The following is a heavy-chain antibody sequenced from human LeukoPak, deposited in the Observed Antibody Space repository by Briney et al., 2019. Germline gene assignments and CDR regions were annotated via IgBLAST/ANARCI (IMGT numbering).Heavy chain of an antibody. Sequence: GGSLRLSCAASGFTFSSYAMSWVRQAPGKGLERVSTISGSGDTTYDADSVKGRFTISRDNSKNTLYLQMNSLRAEDTAVYFCAETVSGSHSYQGGDYWGQGTLVTVST. V-gene: IGHV3-23*01. CDR1: GFTFSSYA. CDR3: AETVSGSHSYQGGDY. D-gene: IGHD3-16*02. CDR2: ISGSGDTT. J-gene: IGHJ4*02.